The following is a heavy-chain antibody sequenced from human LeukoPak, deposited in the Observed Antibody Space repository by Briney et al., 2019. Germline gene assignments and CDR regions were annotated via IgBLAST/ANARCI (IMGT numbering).Heavy chain of an antibody. CDR3: ASQSYARFDP. J-gene: IGHJ5*02. CDR1: GFTFSSYA. CDR2: ISGSGDRT. D-gene: IGHD3-16*01. Sequence: PGGSLRLSCAASGFTFSSYAMTWVRQAPGKGLEWVSSISGSGDRTYYADSVKGRCTISRDNAKNSLYLQMNSLRVEDTAMYYCASQSYARFDPWGQGTLVTVSS. V-gene: IGHV3-23*01.